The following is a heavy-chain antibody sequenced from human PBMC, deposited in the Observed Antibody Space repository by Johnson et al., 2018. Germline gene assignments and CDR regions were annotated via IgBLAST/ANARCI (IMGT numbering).Heavy chain of an antibody. V-gene: IGHV4-59*08. D-gene: IGHD3-22*01. Sequence: VQLQESGPGLVKPSETLSLTCTVSGGSISSYYWSWIRQPPGKGLEWIGYIYYSGSTNYNPSLKSRVTISVDTSKNQFSLKLSSVTAADTAVYYCARQSIYDSSGYYGEYFQHWGQGTLVTVSS. CDR2: IYYSGST. CDR1: GGSISSYY. CDR3: ARQSIYDSSGYYGEYFQH. J-gene: IGHJ1*01.